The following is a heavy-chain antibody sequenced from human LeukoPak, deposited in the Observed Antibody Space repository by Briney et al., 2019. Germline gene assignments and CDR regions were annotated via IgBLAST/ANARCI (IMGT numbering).Heavy chain of an antibody. D-gene: IGHD3-22*01. V-gene: IGHV3-53*01. Sequence: GGSLRLSCAVSGFSVTNNYMSWVRQAPGKGLEWVSVFYVGGATYYADSVKGRFTISRDNAKKSLYLQMNSLRAEDTAFYYCASGDYDRSGYPMGGYWGQGTLVTVSS. CDR3: ASGDYDRSGYPMGGY. CDR1: GFSVTNNY. J-gene: IGHJ4*02. CDR2: FYVGGAT.